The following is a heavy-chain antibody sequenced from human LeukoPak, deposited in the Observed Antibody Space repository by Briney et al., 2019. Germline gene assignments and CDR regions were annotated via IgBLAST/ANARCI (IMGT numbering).Heavy chain of an antibody. V-gene: IGHV4-59*08. CDR3: TRHAPVPVIGHGMGV. D-gene: IGHD3-10*01. CDR2: IYYTGIT. J-gene: IGHJ6*02. Sequence: SETLSLTCSVSGGSIISYYWSWIRQPPGKGLEWIGYIYYTGITKYSPSLTSRVTISVDTSKNQFSPKLTSVTAADTAVYCCTRHAPVPVIGHGMGVWGQGTTVTVSS. CDR1: GGSIISYY.